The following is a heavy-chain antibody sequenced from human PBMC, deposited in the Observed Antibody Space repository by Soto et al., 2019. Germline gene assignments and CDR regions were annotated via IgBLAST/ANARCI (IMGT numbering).Heavy chain of an antibody. CDR2: INHSGST. V-gene: IGHV4-34*01. CDR1: GGSFSGYD. CDR3: ARRRSHLNELLWLGELSTHGMDV. J-gene: IGHJ6*02. D-gene: IGHD3-10*01. Sequence: SETLSLTCAVYGGSFSGYDWSWIRQPPGKGLEWIGEINHSGSTNYNPSLKSRVTISVDTSKNQFSLKLSSVTAADTAVYYCARRRSHLNELLWLGELSTHGMDVWGQGTKVTVSS.